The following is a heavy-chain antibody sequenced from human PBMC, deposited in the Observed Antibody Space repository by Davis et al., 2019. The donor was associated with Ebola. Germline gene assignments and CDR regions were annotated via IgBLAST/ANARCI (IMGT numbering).Heavy chain of an antibody. CDR1: GFTFSSYS. Sequence: GESLKISCAASGFTFSSYSMIWVRQAPGKGLEWVSSISSSSSYIYYADSVKGRFTISRDNAKNSLYLQMNSLRAEDTAVYYCARDPGSSSRYYYYGMDVWGQGTTVTVSS. CDR2: ISSSSSYI. V-gene: IGHV3-21*01. D-gene: IGHD6-6*01. J-gene: IGHJ6*02. CDR3: ARDPGSSSRYYYYGMDV.